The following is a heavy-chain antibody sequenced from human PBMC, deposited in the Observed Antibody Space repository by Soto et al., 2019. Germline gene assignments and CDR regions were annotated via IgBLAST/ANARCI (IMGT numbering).Heavy chain of an antibody. CDR2: ISSSSSYI. J-gene: IGHJ6*03. CDR3: AREKYNFNYMDV. CDR1: GFTFSSYS. Sequence: GGSLRLSCAASGFTFSSYSMNWVRQAPGKGLEWVSSISSSSSYIYYADSVKGRFTIPRDNAKNSLYLQMNSLRAEDTAVYYCAREKYNFNYMDVWGKGTTVTVSS. D-gene: IGHD1-20*01. V-gene: IGHV3-21*01.